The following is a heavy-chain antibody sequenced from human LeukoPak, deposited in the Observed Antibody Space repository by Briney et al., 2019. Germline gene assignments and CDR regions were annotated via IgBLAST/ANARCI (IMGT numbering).Heavy chain of an antibody. V-gene: IGHV1-46*01. CDR1: GYTFTNYY. J-gene: IGHJ4*02. Sequence: ASVKVSCKASGYTFTNYYIHWVRQAPGQGLEWMGIIYPGGGGSTYAQMFQGRVTMTRDTSTSTVYMELSSLRFEDTAVYFCARDGNCSGISCMYYFDYWGQGTLVTVSS. CDR3: ARDGNCSGISCMYYFDY. D-gene: IGHD2-2*01. CDR2: IYPGGGGS.